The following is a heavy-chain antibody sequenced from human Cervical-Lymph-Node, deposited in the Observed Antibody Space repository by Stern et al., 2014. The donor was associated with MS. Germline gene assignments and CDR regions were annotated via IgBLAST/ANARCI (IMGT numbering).Heavy chain of an antibody. CDR3: TKAWDS. Sequence: QMQLVQSGAEVKKPGASVKVSCKTSGYTFTSDDINWVRQASGQGLEWMVWMNPDSGDTGYAQKFQGRLTITRDTSISTAYMELTTLRSEDTAVYYCTKAWDSWGQGTLVIVSS. V-gene: IGHV1-8*01. J-gene: IGHJ4*02. CDR2: MNPDSGDT. CDR1: GYTFTSDD.